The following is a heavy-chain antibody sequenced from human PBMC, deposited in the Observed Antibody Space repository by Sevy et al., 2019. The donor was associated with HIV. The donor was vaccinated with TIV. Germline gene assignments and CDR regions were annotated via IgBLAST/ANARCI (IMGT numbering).Heavy chain of an antibody. CDR3: AKDRVWELGDAFDI. CDR1: GFTFSSYA. J-gene: IGHJ3*02. D-gene: IGHD1-26*01. V-gene: IGHV3-23*01. CDR2: ISAGGGSP. Sequence: GESLKISCAASGFTFSSYAMSWVCQAPGKGLEWVSGISAGGGSPYYADSVKGRFAISRDNSKNTLYLQMNSLRADDTAVYYCAKDRVWELGDAFDIWGQGTMVTVSS.